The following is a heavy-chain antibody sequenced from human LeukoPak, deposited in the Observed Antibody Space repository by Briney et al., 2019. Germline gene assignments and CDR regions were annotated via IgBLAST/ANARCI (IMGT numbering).Heavy chain of an antibody. D-gene: IGHD3-22*01. CDR2: IRSDGSEK. J-gene: IGHJ4*02. CDR3: AKHDSSSVY. Sequence: GGSLRLSWAVSGFIFSNYGMHWVRQAPGKGLEWVAFIRSDGSEKNYAGSVKGRFTISRDNSKNTLYVQMNSLRADDTAVYYCAKHDSSSVYWGQGTLVTVSS. CDR1: GFIFSNYG. V-gene: IGHV3-30*02.